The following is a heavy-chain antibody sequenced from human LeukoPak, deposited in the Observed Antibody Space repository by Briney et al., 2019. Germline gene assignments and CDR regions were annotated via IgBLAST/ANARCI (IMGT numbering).Heavy chain of an antibody. V-gene: IGHV4-39*07. CDR1: GGSISSGSYY. J-gene: IGHJ2*01. Sequence: SQTLSLTCTVSGGSISSGSYYWGWIRQPPGKGLEWIGSIYHSGSTNYNPSLKSRVTISVDTSKNQFSLKLSPVTAADTAVYYCARDLMNWYFDLWGRGTLVTVSS. CDR2: IYHSGST. CDR3: ARDLMNWYFDL.